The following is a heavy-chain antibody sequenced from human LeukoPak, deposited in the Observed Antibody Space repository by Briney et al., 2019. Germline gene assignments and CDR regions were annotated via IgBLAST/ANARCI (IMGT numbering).Heavy chain of an antibody. CDR2: IKQDGSEK. J-gene: IGHJ4*02. D-gene: IGHD6-13*01. Sequence: GGSLRLSCAASGFTFSSYSMNWVRQAPGKGLEWVANIKQDGSEKYYVDSVKGRFTISRDNAKNSLYLQMNSLRAEDTAVYYCARVSAEGSDYWGQGTLVTVSS. CDR1: GFTFSSYS. CDR3: ARVSAEGSDY. V-gene: IGHV3-7*01.